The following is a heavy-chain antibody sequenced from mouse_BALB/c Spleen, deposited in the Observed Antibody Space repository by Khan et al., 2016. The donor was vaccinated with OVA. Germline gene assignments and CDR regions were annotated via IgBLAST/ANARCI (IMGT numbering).Heavy chain of an antibody. V-gene: IGHV14-3*02. CDR3: ARPFYYYDALDC. Sequence: VQLQQPGAELVKPGASVKLSCTASGFNIKDTYIHWVKQRPEQGLEWIGRIDPANGNTDNVPQFQGKATMTADSSSNTAFLQLISLTSEDSAVYYCARPFYYYDALDCWGQGTSVTVSS. J-gene: IGHJ4*01. CDR2: IDPANGNT. D-gene: IGHD1-1*01. CDR1: GFNIKDTY.